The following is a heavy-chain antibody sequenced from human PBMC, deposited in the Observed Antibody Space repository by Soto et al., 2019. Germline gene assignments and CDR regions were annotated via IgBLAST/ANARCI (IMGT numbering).Heavy chain of an antibody. D-gene: IGHD1-7*01. J-gene: IGHJ3*02. CDR3: ATDPLTGTGGAFDI. V-gene: IGHV3-30*03. CDR2: ISYDGSNK. CDR1: GFTFSSYG. Sequence: QVQLVESGGGVVQPGRSLRLSCAASGFTFSSYGMHWVRQAPGKGLEWVAVISYDGSNKYYADSVKGRFTISRDNSKNKLYLQMNSLRAEDTAVYYCATDPLTGTGGAFDIWGQGTMVTVSS.